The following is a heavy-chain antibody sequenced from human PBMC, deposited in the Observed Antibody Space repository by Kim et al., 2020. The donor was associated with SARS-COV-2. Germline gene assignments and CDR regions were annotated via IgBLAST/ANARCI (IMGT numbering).Heavy chain of an antibody. CDR3: AREIDYGGNVHAFDI. J-gene: IGHJ3*02. CDR1: GGSISSGGYY. Sequence: SETLSLTCTVSGGSISSGGYYWSWIRQHPGKGLEWIGYTYYSGSTYYNPSLKSRVTISVDTSKNQFSLKLSSVTAADTAVYYCAREIDYGGNVHAFDIWGQATRITVSS. D-gene: IGHD4-17*01. V-gene: IGHV4-31*03. CDR2: TYYSGST.